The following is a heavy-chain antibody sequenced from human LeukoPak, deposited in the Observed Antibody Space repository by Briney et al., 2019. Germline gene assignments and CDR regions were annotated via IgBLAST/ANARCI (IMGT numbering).Heavy chain of an antibody. J-gene: IGHJ4*02. CDR2: IFDSKST. D-gene: IGHD6-19*01. CDR1: GGSISNYY. V-gene: IGHV4-59*01. CDR3: TREVAGGTDY. Sequence: SETLSLTCTVSGGSISNYYWNWIRQPPGKGLEWIGYIFDSKSTSYNPSLKSRVTISVDTSENQFSLKLSSVTAADTAIYYCTREVAGGTDYWGQGTLVTVSS.